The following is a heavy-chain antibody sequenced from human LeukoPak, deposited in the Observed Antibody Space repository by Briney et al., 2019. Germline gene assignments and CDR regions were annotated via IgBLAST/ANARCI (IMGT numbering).Heavy chain of an antibody. CDR3: AREMYGDYGFDY. CDR1: GFTLSDYS. CDR2: ISSSSNYI. Sequence: PGGSLRLSCAASGFTLSDYSMNWVRQAPGKGLEWVSSISSSSNYIYYADSVQGRCTISRDNARNSLSLQMNSLRAEDTAVYFCAREMYGDYGFDYWGQGTLVTVSS. D-gene: IGHD4-17*01. J-gene: IGHJ4*02. V-gene: IGHV3-21*01.